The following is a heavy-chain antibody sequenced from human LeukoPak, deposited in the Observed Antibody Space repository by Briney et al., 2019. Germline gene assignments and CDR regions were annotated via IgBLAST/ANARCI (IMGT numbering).Heavy chain of an antibody. CDR2: IYHSGST. CDR3: ARGRTYYYGSGSYLFDY. CDR1: GYSISSGYY. V-gene: IGHV4-38-2*01. Sequence: SETLSLTCAVSGYSISSGYYWGWIRQPPGKGLQWIGSIYHSGSTYYNPSLKSRVTISVDTSKNQFSLKLTSVTAPDTAVYYCARGRTYYYGSGSYLFDYWGQGSLVTVSS. D-gene: IGHD3-10*01. J-gene: IGHJ4*02.